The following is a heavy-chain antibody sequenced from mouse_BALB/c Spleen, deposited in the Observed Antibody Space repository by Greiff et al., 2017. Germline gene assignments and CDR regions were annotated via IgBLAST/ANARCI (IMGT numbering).Heavy chain of an antibody. CDR1: GFNIKDYY. D-gene: IGHD2-4*01. CDR3: ARWYDYAWFAY. V-gene: IGHV14-1*02. J-gene: IGHJ3*01. CDR2: IDPENGNT. Sequence: VQLQQSGAELVRSGASVKLSCTASGFNIKDYYMHWVKQRPEQGLEWIGWIDPENGNTIYDPKFQGKASITADTSSNTAYLQLSSLTSEDTAVYYCARWYDYAWFAYWGQGTLVTVSA.